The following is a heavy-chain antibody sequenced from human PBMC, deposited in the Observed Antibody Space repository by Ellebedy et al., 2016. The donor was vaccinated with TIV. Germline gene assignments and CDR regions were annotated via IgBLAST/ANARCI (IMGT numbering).Heavy chain of an antibody. D-gene: IGHD3-16*01. CDR2: ISSNGRHI. V-gene: IGHV3-21*01. Sequence: GESLKISCAASGFIFSTYTMNWVRQAPGKGLEWVSSISSNGRHIYYADSVRARFAISRDKAGGSLWLQMTSLRAEDTALYYCARTSTMTTFGASDFWGQGTMVTVSS. J-gene: IGHJ3*01. CDR1: GFIFSTYT. CDR3: ARTSTMTTFGASDF.